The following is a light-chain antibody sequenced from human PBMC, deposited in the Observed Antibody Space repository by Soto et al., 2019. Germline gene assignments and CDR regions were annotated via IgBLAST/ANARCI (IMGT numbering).Light chain of an antibody. J-gene: IGLJ3*02. CDR1: SSDIGGYNY. Sequence: QAVVTQPPSASGSPGQSVTISCTGTSSDIGGYNYVSWYQQHPGKAPKLIIYEVSKRPSGVPDRFSGSKSGNTASLTVSGLQAEDEADYYCTSYAGSNNLVFAGGTKLTV. V-gene: IGLV2-8*01. CDR2: EVS. CDR3: TSYAGSNNLV.